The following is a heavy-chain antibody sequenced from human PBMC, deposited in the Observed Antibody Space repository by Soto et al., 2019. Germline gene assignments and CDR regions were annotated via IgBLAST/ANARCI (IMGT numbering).Heavy chain of an antibody. V-gene: IGHV3-23*01. J-gene: IGHJ6*02. CDR1: GFTFNSYA. CDR2: VSAGGDMT. CDR3: ARGDRGGSGSRASYYYCGLDV. D-gene: IGHD3-10*01. Sequence: GGSLRLSCAASGFTFNSYAMSWVRQAPGKGLEWVSSVSAGGDMTYYSDSVKGRFTISRDNSNNALFLQMNSLRIEDTALYYCARGDRGGSGSRASYYYCGLDVWGQGTTVTVSS.